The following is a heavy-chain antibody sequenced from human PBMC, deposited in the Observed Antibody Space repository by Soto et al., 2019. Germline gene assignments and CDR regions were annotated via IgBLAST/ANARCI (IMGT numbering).Heavy chain of an antibody. J-gene: IGHJ6*02. CDR1: GGSFSGYY. Sequence: SETLSLTCAVYGGSFSGYYWSWIRQPPGKGLECIGEINHSGSTNYNPSLKSRVTISVDTSKNQFSLRLNSVTAADTAVYYCAREWSGGRRDGNPDKYYGMDVWGQGTKVTVSS. CDR3: AREWSGGRRDGNPDKYYGMDV. D-gene: IGHD3-3*01. V-gene: IGHV4-34*01. CDR2: INHSGST.